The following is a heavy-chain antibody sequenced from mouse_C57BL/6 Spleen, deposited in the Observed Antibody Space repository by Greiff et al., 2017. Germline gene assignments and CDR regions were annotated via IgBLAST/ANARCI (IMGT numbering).Heavy chain of an antibody. J-gene: IGHJ4*01. CDR3: AREGYAMDY. CDR1: GYTFTSYW. Sequence: QVQLQQPGAELVRPGSSVKLSCKASGYTFTSYWMEWVKQRPGQGLEWIGNIYPSDSETHYNQKFKDKATLTVDKSSSTAYMQLSSLTSEDSAVYYCAREGYAMDYWGQGTSVTVSS. V-gene: IGHV1-61*01. CDR2: IYPSDSET.